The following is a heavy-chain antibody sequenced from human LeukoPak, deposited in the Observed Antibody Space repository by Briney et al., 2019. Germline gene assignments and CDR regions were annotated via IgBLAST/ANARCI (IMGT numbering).Heavy chain of an antibody. CDR1: GGSVSSGSYY. Sequence: SETLSLTCPVSGGSVSSGSYYWSWIRQPPGKGLEWIGYIYYSGSTNYNPSLKSRVTISVDTSKNQFSLKLSSVTAADTAVYYCARERPAYCGGDCYPGAFDIWGQGTMVTVSS. D-gene: IGHD2-21*02. V-gene: IGHV4-61*01. CDR3: ARERPAYCGGDCYPGAFDI. CDR2: IYYSGST. J-gene: IGHJ3*02.